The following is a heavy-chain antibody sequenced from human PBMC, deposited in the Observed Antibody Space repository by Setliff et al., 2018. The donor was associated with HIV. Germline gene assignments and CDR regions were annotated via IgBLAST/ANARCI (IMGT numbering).Heavy chain of an antibody. J-gene: IGHJ6*03. D-gene: IGHD2-8*01. CDR1: GGIFRREA. CDR2: IIPIFGTT. V-gene: IGHV1-69*06. Sequence: KVSCKASGGIFRREAISWVRQAPGQGLEWMGGIIPIFGTTNYAQKFQGRVTITADKSTTTSYMELSSLRSEDTAVYYCARARDNGDYYYYYYMDVWGKGTTVTVSS. CDR3: ARARDNGDYYYYYYMDV.